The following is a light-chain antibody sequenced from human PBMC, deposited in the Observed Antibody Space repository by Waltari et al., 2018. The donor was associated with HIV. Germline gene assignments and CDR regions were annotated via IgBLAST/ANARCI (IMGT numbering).Light chain of an antibody. Sequence: QSVLTQPPSASGTPGQRVTISCSVSSSNLGSNTVHCYQQLPGTAPKLLIYGNSNRPSGVPDRFSGSKSGTSASLAITGLQAEDEADYYCQSYDSSLSGSVVFGGGTKLTVL. CDR1: SSNLGSNT. CDR2: GNS. J-gene: IGLJ2*01. CDR3: QSYDSSLSGSVV. V-gene: IGLV1-40*01.